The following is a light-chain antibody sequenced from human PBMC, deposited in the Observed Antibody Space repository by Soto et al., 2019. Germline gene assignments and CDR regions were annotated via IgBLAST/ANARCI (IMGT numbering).Light chain of an antibody. J-gene: IGKJ4*01. CDR1: QNINGN. CDR2: RTS. V-gene: IGKV3-15*01. CDR3: QQYNNWPRAT. Sequence: EIVMTQSPATLSVSPGGRATLSCRASQNINGNLAWYQQKPGQAPRLLMFRTSTRATGFPARFSASGSGTEFNLTISSLQSEDFAIYFCQQYNNWPRATFGGGTKVDIK.